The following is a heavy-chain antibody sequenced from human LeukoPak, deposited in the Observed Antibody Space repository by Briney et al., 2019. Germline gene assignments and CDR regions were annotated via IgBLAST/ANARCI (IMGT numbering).Heavy chain of an antibody. D-gene: IGHD3/OR15-3a*01. CDR1: GCSITGYH. J-gene: IGHJ3*02. CDR3: SRRTDFDI. V-gene: IGHV4-4*08. Sequence: AETLSLSCTVSGCSITGYHWCWIRQPPGKGLEWIWHIYSSGGTEYKPSPKSRATISSATSKNKFSWMLTYVTAADTAIYYRSRRTDFDIWGQ. CDR2: IYSSGGT.